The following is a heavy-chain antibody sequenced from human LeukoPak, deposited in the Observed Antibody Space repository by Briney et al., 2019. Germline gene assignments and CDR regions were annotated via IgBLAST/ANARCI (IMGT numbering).Heavy chain of an antibody. J-gene: IGHJ4*02. CDR2: FGPEDGET. CDR1: GYTLTELS. V-gene: IGHV1-24*01. Sequence: ASVKVSCKVSGYTLTELSMHWVRQAPGKGLEWMGGFGPEDGETIYAQKFQGRVTMTEDTSTDTAYMELSSLRSEDTAVYYCARGASKSITIFGVVIYTPPDYWGQGTLVTVSS. D-gene: IGHD3-3*01. CDR3: ARGASKSITIFGVVIYTPPDY.